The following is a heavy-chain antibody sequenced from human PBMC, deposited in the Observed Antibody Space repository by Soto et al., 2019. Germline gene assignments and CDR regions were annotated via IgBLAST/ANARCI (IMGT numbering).Heavy chain of an antibody. Sequence: EVQLVESGGGLVQPGGSLRLSCVASGFSFSSFSINWVRQAPGKGLEWVSYISGRGGTVYYADSVKGRFTISRDNAKNSLFLQVNSLTAADTAVYYCARCSGGTCYSHAFDVWGQGTKVTVSS. CDR2: ISGRGGTV. V-gene: IGHV3-48*01. D-gene: IGHD2-15*01. J-gene: IGHJ3*01. CDR3: ARCSGGTCYSHAFDV. CDR1: GFSFSSFS.